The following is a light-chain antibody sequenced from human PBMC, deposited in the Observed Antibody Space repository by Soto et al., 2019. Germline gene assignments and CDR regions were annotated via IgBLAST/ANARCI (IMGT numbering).Light chain of an antibody. CDR3: RQYVTSPYI. Sequence: EIVLTQSPGTLSLSPGERATLSCRASQSVSSSYLAWYQQKAGQAPRLLIHGVSTRATGVPDRFSGSGSGTDFTLTISRLEPEDFAVYYCRQYVTSPYIFGQGTKLEIK. CDR2: GVS. J-gene: IGKJ2*01. CDR1: QSVSSSY. V-gene: IGKV3-20*01.